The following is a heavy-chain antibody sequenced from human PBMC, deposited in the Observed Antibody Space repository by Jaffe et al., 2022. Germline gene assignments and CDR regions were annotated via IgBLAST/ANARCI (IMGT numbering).Heavy chain of an antibody. V-gene: IGHV3-23*01. D-gene: IGHD6-13*01. CDR1: GFTFSSYA. CDR2: ISGSGGST. Sequence: EVQLLESGGGLVQPGGSLRLSCAASGFTFSSYAMSWVRQAPGKGLEWVSAISGSGGSTYYADSVKGRFTISRDNSKNTLYLQMNSLRAEDTAVYYCAWQLVRSSSWYNKLLLWYFDLWGRGTLVTVSS. CDR3: AWQLVRSSSWYNKLLLWYFDL. J-gene: IGHJ2*01.